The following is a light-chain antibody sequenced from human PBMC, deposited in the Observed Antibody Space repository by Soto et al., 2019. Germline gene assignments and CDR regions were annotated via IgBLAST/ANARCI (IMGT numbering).Light chain of an antibody. CDR1: QSFEYSDGNTY. J-gene: IGKJ2*01. Sequence: DVVMTQFPLSLPVTLGQPASISCRSSQSFEYSDGNTYLNWCQQRPGQSPRRLIYKVSNRDSGVPDRISGSGSGTDFTLKISRVVAEDVGVYYCMQATPGQEYTFGQGTKLEIK. V-gene: IGKV2-30*01. CDR3: MQATPGQEYT. CDR2: KVS.